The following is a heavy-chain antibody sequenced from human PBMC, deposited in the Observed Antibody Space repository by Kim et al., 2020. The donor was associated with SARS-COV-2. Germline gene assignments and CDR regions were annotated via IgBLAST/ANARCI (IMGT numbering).Heavy chain of an antibody. CDR2: IKSKTDGGTT. D-gene: IGHD3-9*01. CDR3: TTDLHRYYDSLTGYYFLTY. Sequence: GGSLRLSCAASGFTFSNAWMSWVRQAPGKGLEWVGRIKSKTDGGTTDYAAPVKGRFTMSRDDSKNTLYLQMNSLKTEDTAVYYCTTDLHRYYDSLTGYYFLTYWGQGTLVTVSS. V-gene: IGHV3-15*01. CDR1: GFTFSNAW. J-gene: IGHJ4*02.